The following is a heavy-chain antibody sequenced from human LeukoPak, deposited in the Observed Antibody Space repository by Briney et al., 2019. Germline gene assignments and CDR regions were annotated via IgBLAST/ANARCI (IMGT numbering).Heavy chain of an antibody. D-gene: IGHD1-14*01. V-gene: IGHV4-39*01. CDR2: IYYSGST. CDR1: GGSISSSSYY. J-gene: IGHJ4*02. Sequence: SETLSLTCTVSGGSISSSSYYWGWIRQPPGKGLEWIGSIYYSGSTYYNPSLKSRVTISVDTSKNQFSLKLSSVTAADTAVYYCATSWEGEPLGPPQFDYWGQGTLVTVSS. CDR3: ATSWEGEPLGPPQFDY.